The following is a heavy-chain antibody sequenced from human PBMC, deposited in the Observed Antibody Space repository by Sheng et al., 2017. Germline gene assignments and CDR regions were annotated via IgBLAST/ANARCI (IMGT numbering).Heavy chain of an antibody. CDR1: GYSISSGYY. J-gene: IGHJ5*02. CDR2: IYHSGST. Sequence: QVQLQESGPGLVKPSETLSLTCAVSGYSISSGYYWGWIRQPPGKGLEWIGSIYHSGSTYYNPSLKSRVTISVDTSKNQFSLKLSSVTAADTAVYYCARRYSSGWFDPWGQGTLVTVSS. CDR3: ARRYSSGWFDP. D-gene: IGHD6-19*01. V-gene: IGHV4-38-2*01.